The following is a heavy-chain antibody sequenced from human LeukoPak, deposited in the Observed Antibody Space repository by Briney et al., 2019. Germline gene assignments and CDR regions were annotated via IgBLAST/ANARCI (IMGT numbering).Heavy chain of an antibody. Sequence: ASLKVSCKASGYTFTSYYMHWVRQGPGQGLEWMGIINPSGGSTSYAQKLQGRVTMTRDTSTNTVYMELSSLRSEDTAVFYCVRGASSIAALNPFWYFDLWGRGTLVTVSS. D-gene: IGHD6-6*01. V-gene: IGHV1-46*01. CDR3: VRGASSIAALNPFWYFDL. CDR2: INPSGGST. CDR1: GYTFTSYY. J-gene: IGHJ2*01.